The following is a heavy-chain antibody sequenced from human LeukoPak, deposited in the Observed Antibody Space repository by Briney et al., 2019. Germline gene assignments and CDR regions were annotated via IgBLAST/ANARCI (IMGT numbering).Heavy chain of an antibody. Sequence: GGSLRLSCAATGFTFSGYAMHWVRQAPGKGLEWVAVISYDGSNKYYADSVKGRFTISRDNSKNTLYLQMNSLRAEDTAVYYCARALMLSDFDYWGQGTLVTVSS. CDR1: GFTFSGYA. D-gene: IGHD2-8*01. CDR3: ARALMLSDFDY. J-gene: IGHJ4*02. CDR2: ISYDGSNK. V-gene: IGHV3-30*04.